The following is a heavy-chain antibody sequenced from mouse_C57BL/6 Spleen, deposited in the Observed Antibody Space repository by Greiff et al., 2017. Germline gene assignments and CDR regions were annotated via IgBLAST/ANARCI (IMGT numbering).Heavy chain of an antibody. CDR1: GYTFTSYW. D-gene: IGHD3-2*02. J-gene: IGHJ2*01. Sequence: VQLQQPGAELVRPGSSVKLSCKASGYTFTSYWMHWVKQRPIQGLEWIGNIDPSDSETHYNQKFKDKATLTVDKSSSTAYMQLSSLTSEDSAVSYCARVGPRAQAPYFDYWGQGTTLTVSS. V-gene: IGHV1-52*01. CDR2: IDPSDSET. CDR3: ARVGPRAQAPYFDY.